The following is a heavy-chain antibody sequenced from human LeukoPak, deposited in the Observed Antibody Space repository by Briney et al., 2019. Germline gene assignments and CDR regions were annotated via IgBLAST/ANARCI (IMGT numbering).Heavy chain of an antibody. CDR1: GFSFSNYA. J-gene: IGHJ3*02. CDR2: ISGSGGST. V-gene: IGHV3-23*01. D-gene: IGHD1-26*01. Sequence: GSLRLSCTASGFSFSNYAMNWVRQAPGKGLEWVSDISGSGGSTYHADSVKSRFTSSRDNSKNTLYLQMNSLRAEDTAVYYCANHPEPPVGATWGLKRLIAFYIWGQGTMVT. CDR3: ANHPEPPVGATWGLKRLIAFYI.